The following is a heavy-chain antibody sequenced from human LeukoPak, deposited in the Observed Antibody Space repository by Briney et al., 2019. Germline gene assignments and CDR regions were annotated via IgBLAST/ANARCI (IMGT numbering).Heavy chain of an antibody. D-gene: IGHD6-19*01. V-gene: IGHV1-46*01. CDR1: GYTFTSYC. CDR2: INPSGGST. J-gene: IGHJ4*02. Sequence: ASVKVSCKASGYTFTSYCMHWVRQAPGQGLEWMGIINPSGGSTSYAQKFQGRVTMTRDTSTSTVYMELSSLRSDDTAVYYCARFAGYSSGWYIGDYWGQGTLVTVSS. CDR3: ARFAGYSSGWYIGDY.